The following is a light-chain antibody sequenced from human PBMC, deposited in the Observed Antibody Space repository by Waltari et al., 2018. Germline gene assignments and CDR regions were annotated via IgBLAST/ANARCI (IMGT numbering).Light chain of an antibody. J-gene: IGKJ4*01. Sequence: ELVLTQSPATLPLSPGDRATLSCRASQSVDNQLAWYQQKPGQAPRPLIYDASNRATGIPARFSGSGSGTDFTLTISSLEPEDFALYYCQQRSHWPPGFGGGTKVEIK. CDR2: DAS. CDR1: QSVDNQ. CDR3: QQRSHWPPG. V-gene: IGKV3-11*01.